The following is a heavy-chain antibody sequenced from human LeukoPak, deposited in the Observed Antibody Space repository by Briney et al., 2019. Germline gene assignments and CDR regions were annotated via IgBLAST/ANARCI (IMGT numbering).Heavy chain of an antibody. J-gene: IGHJ6*03. CDR3: ARGPIIDIVIVPAADDYYYMDV. CDR1: GFSISSGYY. CDR2: FYHSGST. V-gene: IGHV4-38-2*02. Sequence: SETLSLTCTVSGFSISSGYYWGWFRQPPGKGLEWIGSFYHSGSTYYNLSFKSRVTISLNTSKNQFSLKLSSVTAADTAVYYCARGPIIDIVIVPAADDYYYMDVWGKGTTVTVSS. D-gene: IGHD2-2*01.